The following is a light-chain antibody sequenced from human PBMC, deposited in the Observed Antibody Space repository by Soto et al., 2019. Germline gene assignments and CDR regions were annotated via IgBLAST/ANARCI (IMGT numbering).Light chain of an antibody. CDR2: RTV. J-gene: IGKJ5*01. CDR1: QPITSRY. V-gene: IGKV3-20*01. CDR3: QQYDTSPPT. Sequence: IVLTQSPGTLSLSPGERATLSCRASQPITSRYLAWYQHQPGQAPRLLIYRTVARAPGIPDRFSGGGSGTDFTLTISRLEREDFAVYYCQQYDTSPPTFGQGTRLDIK.